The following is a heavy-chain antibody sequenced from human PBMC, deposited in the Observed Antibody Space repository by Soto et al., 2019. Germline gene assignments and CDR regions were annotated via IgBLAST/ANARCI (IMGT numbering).Heavy chain of an antibody. CDR2: IYWNDDK. D-gene: IGHD6-6*01. V-gene: IGHV2-5*01. Sequence: SGPTPVNPTQTLTLTCIFSGFSLRTSGAGVGWIRQPPGKALEWLGFIYWNDDKRYSPSLKSRLTITKDTSKNQVVLTMTNMDPVDTATYYCAHRLYSSSFNYFDYWGQGTLVTVSS. J-gene: IGHJ4*02. CDR1: GFSLRTSGAG. CDR3: AHRLYSSSFNYFDY.